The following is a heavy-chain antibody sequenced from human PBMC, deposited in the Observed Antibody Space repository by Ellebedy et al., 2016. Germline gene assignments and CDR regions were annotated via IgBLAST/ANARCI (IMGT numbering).Heavy chain of an antibody. CDR3: AKDRENYLDY. J-gene: IGHJ4*02. Sequence: GESLKISXAASGFTFSSYAMHWVRQAPGKGLEWVAVISYDGSNKYYADSVKGRFTISRDNSKNTLYLQMNSLRAEDTAVYYCAKDRENYLDYWGQGTLVTVSS. D-gene: IGHD5-24*01. CDR1: GFTFSSYA. CDR2: ISYDGSNK. V-gene: IGHV3-30-3*01.